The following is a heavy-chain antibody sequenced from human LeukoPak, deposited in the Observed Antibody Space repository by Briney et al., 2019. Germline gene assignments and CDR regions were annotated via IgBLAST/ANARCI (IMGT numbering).Heavy chain of an antibody. Sequence: GGSLRLSCAASGFTVSSNYMSWVRQAPGKGLEWVSVIYSDGSTYYADSVKGRFTISRDNSKNTLYLQMNSLRAEDTAVYYCAIGVVTHPWYFDYWGQGTLVTVSS. CDR3: AIGVVTHPWYFDY. D-gene: IGHD3-3*01. CDR1: GFTVSSNY. J-gene: IGHJ4*02. V-gene: IGHV3-53*01. CDR2: IYSDGST.